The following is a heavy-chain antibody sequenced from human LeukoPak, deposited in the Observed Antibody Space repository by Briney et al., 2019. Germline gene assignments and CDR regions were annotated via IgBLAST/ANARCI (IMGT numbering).Heavy chain of an antibody. Sequence: PGGSLRLSCAASGFTFSPYAMHWVRQAPGKGLEWVAVISNDGSTKYYPDSVKGRFTISRDNAKNSLYLQMNSLRAEDTAVYYCARGSVVVPAATLDYWGQGTLVTVSS. D-gene: IGHD2-2*01. CDR2: ISNDGSTK. V-gene: IGHV3-30*04. CDR3: ARGSVVVPAATLDY. CDR1: GFTFSPYA. J-gene: IGHJ4*02.